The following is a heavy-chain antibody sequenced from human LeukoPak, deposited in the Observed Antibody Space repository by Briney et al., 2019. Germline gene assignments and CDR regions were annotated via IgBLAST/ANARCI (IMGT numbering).Heavy chain of an antibody. Sequence: GGTLRLSCAASGFTFISFGMNWVRQAPGKGLEWVSGITGDGTSTYYADSVKGRFTISRDNSKNTLYLQMNSLRAEDTAVYYCAKRRPHYDSSGSRFWYFDLWGRGTLVTVSS. CDR1: GFTFISFG. CDR2: ITGDGTST. CDR3: AKRRPHYDSSGSRFWYFDL. J-gene: IGHJ2*01. V-gene: IGHV3-23*01. D-gene: IGHD3-22*01.